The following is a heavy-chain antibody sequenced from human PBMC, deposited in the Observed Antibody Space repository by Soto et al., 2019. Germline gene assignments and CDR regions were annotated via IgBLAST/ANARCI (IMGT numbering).Heavy chain of an antibody. V-gene: IGHV1-69*13. Sequence: SVKVSFKASGGTFTDFGLHWLRQSPGQGLEWMGGIIPIFGTPNYAQKFQGRVIITADEFTSTAHMELSSLRSEDTAVYYCARGWDHYDSSGLLTWFDPWGQGTLVTVSS. CDR3: ARGWDHYDSSGLLTWFDP. CDR2: IIPIFGTP. D-gene: IGHD3-22*01. J-gene: IGHJ5*02. CDR1: GGTFTDFG.